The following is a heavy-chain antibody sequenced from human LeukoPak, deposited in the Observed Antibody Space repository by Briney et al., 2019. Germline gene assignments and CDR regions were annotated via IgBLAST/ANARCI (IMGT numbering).Heavy chain of an antibody. D-gene: IGHD6-19*01. CDR2: MNSNSGNT. Sequence: ASVTVSCKASGYTFTSCDINWVRQAPGQGLEWMGWMNSNSGNTGYGQSFQGRITMTRDISIGTAYMELSNLTSEDTATYYCTRGSSGRRDNWGQGTLVTVSA. CDR1: GYTFTSCD. CDR3: TRGSSGRRDN. J-gene: IGHJ4*02. V-gene: IGHV1-8*01.